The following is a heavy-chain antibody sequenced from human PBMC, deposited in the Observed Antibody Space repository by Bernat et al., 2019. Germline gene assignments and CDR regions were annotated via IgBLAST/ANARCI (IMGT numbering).Heavy chain of an antibody. CDR3: ARPYSSGWEDAFDI. CDR2: ISYDGSNK. V-gene: IGHV3-30-3*01. CDR1: GFTFSSYA. Sequence: QVQLVESGGGVVQPGRSLRLPCAASGFTFSSYAMHWVRQAPGKGLEWVAVISYDGSNKYYADSVKGRFTISRDNSKNALYLQMNSLRAEDTAVYYCARPYSSGWEDAFDIWGQGTMVTVSS. D-gene: IGHD6-19*01. J-gene: IGHJ3*02.